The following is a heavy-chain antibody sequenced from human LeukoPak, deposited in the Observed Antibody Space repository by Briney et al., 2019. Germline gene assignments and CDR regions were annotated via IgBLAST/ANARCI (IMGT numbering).Heavy chain of an antibody. CDR1: GGSISSGGYY. V-gene: IGHV4-31*03. CDR3: ARTYYYDSSGYRFDY. CDR2: IYYSGST. J-gene: IGHJ4*02. D-gene: IGHD3-22*01. Sequence: SETLSLTCTVSGGSISSGGYYWSWIRQHPGKGLEWIGYIYYSGSTYCNPSLKSRVTISVDTSKNQFSLKLSSVTAADTAVYYCARTYYYDSSGYRFDYWGQGTLVTVSS.